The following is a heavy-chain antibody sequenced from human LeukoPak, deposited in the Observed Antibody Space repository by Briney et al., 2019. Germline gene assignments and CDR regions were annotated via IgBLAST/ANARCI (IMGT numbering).Heavy chain of an antibody. Sequence: ASVKVSCKASGYTFTSYGISWVRQAPGQGLEWMGWISAHNGNTNYAQKLQGRVTKTTDTSTSTAYMELRSLRSDDTAVYYCARVGYSIKRNWFDPWGQGTLVTVSS. D-gene: IGHD6-13*01. J-gene: IGHJ5*02. V-gene: IGHV1-18*01. CDR3: ARVGYSIKRNWFDP. CDR1: GYTFTSYG. CDR2: ISAHNGNT.